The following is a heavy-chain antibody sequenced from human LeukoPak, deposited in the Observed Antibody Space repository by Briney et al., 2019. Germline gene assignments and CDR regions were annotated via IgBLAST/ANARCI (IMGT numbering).Heavy chain of an antibody. V-gene: IGHV3-30-3*01. Sequence: GGSLRLSCAASGFTFSSYAMHWVRQAPGKGLEWVAVISYDGSNKYYADSVKGRFPISRDNSKNTLYLQMNSLRPEDTAVYYCATFWGGSSWYYFDYWGQGTLVTVSS. CDR2: ISYDGSNK. J-gene: IGHJ4*02. D-gene: IGHD6-13*01. CDR3: ATFWGGSSWYYFDY. CDR1: GFTFSSYA.